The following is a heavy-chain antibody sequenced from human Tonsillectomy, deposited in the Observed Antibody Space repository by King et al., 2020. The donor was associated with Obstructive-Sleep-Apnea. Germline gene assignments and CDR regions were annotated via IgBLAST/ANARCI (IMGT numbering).Heavy chain of an antibody. V-gene: IGHV3-48*01. J-gene: IGHJ4*02. CDR1: GFTVSSYS. Sequence: VQLVESGGGLVQPGGSLRLSCAASGFTVSSYSMNWVRQAPGKGLEWVSYISSSSTIYYADPVKGRLTISRDNAKNSLYLQMNSLRAEDTAVYYCARDPNGDGGYYYFDYWGQGTLVTVSS. CDR2: ISSSSTI. CDR3: ARDPNGDGGYYYFDY. D-gene: IGHD3-22*01.